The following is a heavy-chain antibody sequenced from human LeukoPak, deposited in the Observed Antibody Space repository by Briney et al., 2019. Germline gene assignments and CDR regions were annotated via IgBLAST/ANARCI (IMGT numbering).Heavy chain of an antibody. CDR3: VRAERRGAAAVPAAFDI. D-gene: IGHD6-13*01. Sequence: PSQTLSLTCTVFGGSISSGSYYWSWIRQPAGKGLEWIGRIYTSGSTNYNPSLKSRVTISVDTSKNQFSLKLSSVTAADTAVYYCVRAERRGAAAVPAAFDIWGQGTMVTVSS. J-gene: IGHJ3*02. CDR2: IYTSGST. V-gene: IGHV4-61*02. CDR1: GGSISSGSYY.